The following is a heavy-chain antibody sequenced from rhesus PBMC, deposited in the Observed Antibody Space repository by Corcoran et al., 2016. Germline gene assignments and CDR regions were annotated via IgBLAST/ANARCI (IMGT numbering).Heavy chain of an antibody. Sequence: QVQLQESGPGLVKPSETLPLTCAVSGASISSNYWSWNRSAPGKGPGWIGRIYGSGGSTDYNPSLKSRVTISIDTSKNQFSLKLSSVTAADTAVYYCARGGGIIGYYFDYWGQGVLVTVSS. D-gene: IGHD3-34*01. V-gene: IGHV4S2*01. J-gene: IGHJ4*01. CDR3: ARGGGIIGYYFDY. CDR2: IYGSGGST. CDR1: GASISSNY.